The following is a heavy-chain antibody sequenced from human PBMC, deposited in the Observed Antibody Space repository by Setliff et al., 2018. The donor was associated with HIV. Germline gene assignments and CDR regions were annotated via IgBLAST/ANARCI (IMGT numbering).Heavy chain of an antibody. CDR1: GYTFSRYG. J-gene: IGHJ4*02. V-gene: IGHV1-69*13. CDR3: ATALTANWNYEPHFDY. CDR2: VIPIFGTP. D-gene: IGHD1-7*01. Sequence: SVKVSCKASGYTFSRYGISWVRQAPGQGLQWMGGVIPIFGTPKYPQKFQGRVTITADDSTTTAYMELSRLKPEDTATYYCATALTANWNYEPHFDYWGQGSLVTVSS.